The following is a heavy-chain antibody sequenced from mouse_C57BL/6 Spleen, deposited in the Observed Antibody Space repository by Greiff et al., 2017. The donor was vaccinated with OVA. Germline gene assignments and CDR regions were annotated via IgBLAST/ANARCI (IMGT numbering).Heavy chain of an antibody. J-gene: IGHJ4*01. CDR1: GYTFTSYG. Sequence: VQLQQSGAELARPGASVQLSCKASGYTFTSYGISWVRQRTGQGLEWIGEIYPRSGNTYYNEKFKGKATLTADKSSSTAYMELRSLTSEDSAVYFCARREYYGNYYYAMDYWGQGTSVTVSS. V-gene: IGHV1-81*01. CDR3: ARREYYGNYYYAMDY. CDR2: IYPRSGNT. D-gene: IGHD2-1*01.